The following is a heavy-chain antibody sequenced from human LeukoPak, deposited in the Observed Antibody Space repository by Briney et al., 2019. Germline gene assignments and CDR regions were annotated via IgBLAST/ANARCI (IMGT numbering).Heavy chain of an antibody. CDR1: GFTFSSYS. Sequence: GGSLRLSCTASGFTFSSYSMNWVRQAPGKGLEWVSSISTSSSYIYYADSVKGRFTISRDNARNSLYLQMNSLRAEDTAVYYCAKDRWLQGYFDYWGQGALVTVSS. CDR2: ISTSSSYI. J-gene: IGHJ4*02. CDR3: AKDRWLQGYFDY. V-gene: IGHV3-21*01. D-gene: IGHD5-24*01.